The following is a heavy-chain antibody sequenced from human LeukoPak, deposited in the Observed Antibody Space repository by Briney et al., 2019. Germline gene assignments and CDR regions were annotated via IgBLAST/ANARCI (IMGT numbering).Heavy chain of an antibody. V-gene: IGHV1-69*04. Sequence: SVKVSCKASGGTFSSHAISWVRQAPGQGLEWMGRIIPIFGIANYAQKFQGRVTITADKSTSTAYMELSSLRSEDTAVYYCARDFEDGDYVGPRWFDPWGQGTLVTVSS. CDR1: GGTFSSHA. CDR3: ARDFEDGDYVGPRWFDP. J-gene: IGHJ5*02. D-gene: IGHD4-17*01. CDR2: IIPIFGIA.